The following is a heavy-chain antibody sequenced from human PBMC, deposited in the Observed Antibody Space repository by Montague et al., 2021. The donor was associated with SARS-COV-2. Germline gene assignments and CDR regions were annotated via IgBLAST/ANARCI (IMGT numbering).Heavy chain of an antibody. CDR2: INHGGST. V-gene: IGHV4-34*01. D-gene: IGHD3-10*01. CDR1: GTSFSGYY. J-gene: IGHJ6*03. Sequence: SETLSLTCAVHGTSFSGYYWNWIRQPPGKGLEWIGEINHGGSTEYSPSLKSRLTISADTSKNQFSLKLTSVAAADTAVYYCARLRDGVVPSPILGVGPYYSYYYMDVWGGGTTVTVSS. CDR3: ARLRDGVVPSPILGVGPYYSYYYMDV.